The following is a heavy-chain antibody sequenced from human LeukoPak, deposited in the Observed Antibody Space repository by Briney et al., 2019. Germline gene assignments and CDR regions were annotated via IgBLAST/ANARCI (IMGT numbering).Heavy chain of an antibody. CDR1: EYTFSGYY. J-gene: IGHJ4*02. CDR3: ARDLMTTPTWDFDY. Sequence: VTVSRKRSEYTFSGYYMHWVRQAPGQGLECIGWINPNSGTTNYAQKFQGRVTVTRDTSTSTAYMELSRLESDDTAAYYCARDLMTTPTWDFDYWGQGTLVTVAS. D-gene: IGHD3-16*01. CDR2: INPNSGTT. V-gene: IGHV1-2*02.